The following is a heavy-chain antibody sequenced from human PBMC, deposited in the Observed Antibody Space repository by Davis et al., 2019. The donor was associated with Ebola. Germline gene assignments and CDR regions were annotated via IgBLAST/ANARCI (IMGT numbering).Heavy chain of an antibody. Sequence: ESLKISCAASGFTFSKYAMSWVRQAPGKGLEWVSAISSSGGSTYYADSVKVRFTISRDNSKNTLFLQMNTLMAEDTAVYYCAKNFFDASGYIDSWGQGTLVTVSS. D-gene: IGHD2-15*01. CDR3: AKNFFDASGYIDS. J-gene: IGHJ4*02. CDR1: GFTFSKYA. CDR2: ISSSGGST. V-gene: IGHV3-23*01.